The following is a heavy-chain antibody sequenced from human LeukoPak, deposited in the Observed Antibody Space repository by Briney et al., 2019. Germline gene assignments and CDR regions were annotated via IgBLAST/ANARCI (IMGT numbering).Heavy chain of an antibody. Sequence: SETLSLTCTVSGGSISSSTYYWAWIRQPPGKGLEWIGTMYYSGSTYYNPSLKSRVTISADTSKNQFSLRLSSVTAADTAVYYCAAVVRSGSHNWFDPWGQGTLVTVSS. V-gene: IGHV4-39*01. CDR3: AAVVRSGSHNWFDP. D-gene: IGHD3-10*01. CDR1: GGSISSSTYY. CDR2: MYYSGST. J-gene: IGHJ5*02.